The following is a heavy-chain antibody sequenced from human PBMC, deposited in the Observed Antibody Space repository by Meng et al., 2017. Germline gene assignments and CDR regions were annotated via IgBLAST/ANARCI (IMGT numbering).Heavy chain of an antibody. CDR3: ARVTSSYYFDY. V-gene: IGHV4-31*01. Sequence: VQLMTSAPGLCTPSQTLSLPGTVSGGSISSGGYYWSWIRQPPGKGLEWIGYIYYSGSTYYNPSLKSLVTISVDTSKNQFSLKLSSVTAADTAVYFCARVTSSYYFDYWGQGTLVTVSS. J-gene: IGHJ4*02. CDR2: IYYSGST. CDR1: GGSISSGGYY. D-gene: IGHD2/OR15-2a*01.